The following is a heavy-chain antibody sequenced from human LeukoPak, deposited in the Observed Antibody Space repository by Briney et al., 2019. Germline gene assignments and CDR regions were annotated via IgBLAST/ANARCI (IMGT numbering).Heavy chain of an antibody. CDR3: ARHWVGATMIDY. D-gene: IGHD1-26*01. CDR1: GGSISSYY. Sequence: SETLSLTCTVSGGSISSYYWSWIRQPPGKGLEWIGHVFYTGSAKYNPSLKSRLTVSIDTSKNQFSLKLSSVTAADTAVYYCARHWVGATMIDYWGRGTLVTVSS. J-gene: IGHJ4*02. V-gene: IGHV4-59*08. CDR2: VFYTGSA.